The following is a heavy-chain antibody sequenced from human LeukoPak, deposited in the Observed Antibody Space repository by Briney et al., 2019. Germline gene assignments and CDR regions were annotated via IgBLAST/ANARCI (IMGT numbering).Heavy chain of an antibody. Sequence: GGSLRLSCAASGFTFDSYAMSWVRQAPGKGLEWVSSISGSGGSTYYADSVKGRFTISRDNAKNSLYLQMNSLRAEDTAVYYCARILWFGELWDAFDIWGQGTMVTVSS. CDR2: ISGSGGST. D-gene: IGHD3-10*01. V-gene: IGHV3-23*01. CDR1: GFTFDSYA. J-gene: IGHJ3*02. CDR3: ARILWFGELWDAFDI.